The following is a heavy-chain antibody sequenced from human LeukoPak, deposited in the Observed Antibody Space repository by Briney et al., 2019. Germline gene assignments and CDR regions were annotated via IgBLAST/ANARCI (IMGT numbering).Heavy chain of an antibody. CDR3: PRAVAIDAFDI. CDR1: GGTFSSYT. D-gene: IGHD5-12*01. V-gene: IGHV1-69*02. J-gene: IGHJ3*02. CDR2: IIPILGIA. Sequence: ASVKVSCKASGGTFSSYTISWVRQAPGQGLEWMGRIIPILGIANYAQKCQGRVTITADKSTSTAHMELSSLRSDDTAVYYCPRAVAIDAFDIWGQGTMVTVSS.